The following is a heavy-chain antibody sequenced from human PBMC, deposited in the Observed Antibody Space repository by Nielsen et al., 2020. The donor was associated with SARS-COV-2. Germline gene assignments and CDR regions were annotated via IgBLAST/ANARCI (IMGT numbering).Heavy chain of an antibody. V-gene: IGHV3-21*01. D-gene: IGHD5-18*01. CDR2: ISSSSSYI. CDR1: GFTFSSYS. Sequence: GESLKISCAASGFTFSSYSMNWVRQAPGKGLEWVSSISSSSSYIYYADSVKGRFTISRDNAKNSLYLQMNSLRAEDTAVYYCARSLEDTAMVTGYYYYGMDVWGQGTTATVSS. CDR3: ARSLEDTAMVTGYYYYGMDV. J-gene: IGHJ6*02.